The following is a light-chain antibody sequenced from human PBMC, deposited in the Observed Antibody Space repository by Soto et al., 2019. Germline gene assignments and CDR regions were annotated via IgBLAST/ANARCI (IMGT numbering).Light chain of an antibody. CDR1: QSVDSK. CDR2: GAS. CDR3: QQYDNWYT. V-gene: IGKV3-15*01. J-gene: IGKJ2*01. Sequence: EIVMTQSPATLSVSPGERATLSYRASQSVDSKLAWYQQKPGQAPRLLIYGASTRATGIAARFSGSGSGTEFTLTISSLQSEDFAIYYCQQYDNWYTFGQGTKLEIK.